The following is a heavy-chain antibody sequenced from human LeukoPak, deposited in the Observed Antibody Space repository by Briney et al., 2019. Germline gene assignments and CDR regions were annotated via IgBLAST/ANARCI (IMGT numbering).Heavy chain of an antibody. D-gene: IGHD3-10*01. J-gene: IGHJ4*02. CDR2: INYSGST. CDR3: ARVRGVIISIFDY. Sequence: SETLSLTCAVYGGSFSGYYWSWIRQPPGKGLEWIGEINYSGSTNYNPSLKSRVTISVDTSKNQFSLKLSSVTAADTAVYYCARVRGVIISIFDYWGQGTLVTVSS. V-gene: IGHV4-34*01. CDR1: GGSFSGYY.